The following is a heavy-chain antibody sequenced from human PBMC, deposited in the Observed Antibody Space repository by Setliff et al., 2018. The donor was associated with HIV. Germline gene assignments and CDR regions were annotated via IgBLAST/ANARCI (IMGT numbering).Heavy chain of an antibody. V-gene: IGHV1-69*06. CDR2: IVPIFGTA. CDR1: GDTFSNYA. J-gene: IGHJ4*01. CDR3: ARVFYYSAGSYSLDY. D-gene: IGHD3-10*01. Sequence: SVKVSCKASGDTFSNYAISWVRQAPGQGLEWMGGIVPIFGTANYAQKFEGRVTITADKSTSTAYMEVNSLRFEDTAVYYCARVFYYSAGSYSLDYWGQETLVT.